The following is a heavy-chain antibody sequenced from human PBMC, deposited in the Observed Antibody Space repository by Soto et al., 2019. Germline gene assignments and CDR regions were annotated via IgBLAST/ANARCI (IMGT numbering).Heavy chain of an antibody. CDR3: ASSAA. CDR1: GFTFSSHA. J-gene: IGHJ5*02. V-gene: IGHV3-33*08. CDR2: IWYDGSNT. D-gene: IGHD6-19*01. Sequence: GGSLRLSCAASGFTFSSHAMHWVRQAPGKGLEWVAVIWYDGSNTYYADPVKGQFTISRDNSKNTLFLQMNSLRAEDTAVYYCASSAAWGRGTLVTVSS.